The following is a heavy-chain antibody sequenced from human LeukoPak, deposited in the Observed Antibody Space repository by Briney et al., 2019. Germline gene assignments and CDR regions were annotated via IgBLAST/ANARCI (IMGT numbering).Heavy chain of an antibody. D-gene: IGHD6-19*01. CDR2: IGGSDSIV. Sequence: PGGSLRLSCSASEFSVNDYYMSWLRQAPGKGLEWISDIGGSDSIVAYGGSVRGRFTIARDFASNSVYLQMNSLRDEDTAVYFCAREMVAGTFDLWGQGILVTVSS. J-gene: IGHJ4*02. V-gene: IGHV3-11*01. CDR3: AREMVAGTFDL. CDR1: EFSVNDYY.